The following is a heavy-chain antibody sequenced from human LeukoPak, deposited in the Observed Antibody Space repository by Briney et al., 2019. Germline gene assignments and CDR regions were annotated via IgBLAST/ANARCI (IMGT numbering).Heavy chain of an antibody. V-gene: IGHV3-23*01. CDR3: AKSPGTTGWFDP. D-gene: IGHD1-1*01. CDR1: GFTSSNYA. Sequence: PGGSLRLSCAASGFTSSNYAMTWDRQAPGKGLEWVSTISGSGGSAYYADSVKGRFTISRDNSKNTLYLQMNSLRAEDTAVYYCAKSPGTTGWFDPWGQGTLVTVSS. J-gene: IGHJ5*02. CDR2: ISGSGGSA.